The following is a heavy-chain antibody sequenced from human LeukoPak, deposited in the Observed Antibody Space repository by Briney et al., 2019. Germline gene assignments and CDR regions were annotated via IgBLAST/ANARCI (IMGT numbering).Heavy chain of an antibody. J-gene: IGHJ5*02. CDR2: IYTSGST. Sequence: SETLSLTCTVSGGSISSGSYYWSWIRQPAGKGLEWIGRIYTSGSTNYNPSLKSRVTISVDTSKNQFSLKLSSVTAADTAVYYCARAKTCSSASCYNWFDPWGQGTLVTVSS. CDR1: GGSISSGSYY. CDR3: ARAKTCSSASCYNWFDP. D-gene: IGHD2-2*01. V-gene: IGHV4-61*02.